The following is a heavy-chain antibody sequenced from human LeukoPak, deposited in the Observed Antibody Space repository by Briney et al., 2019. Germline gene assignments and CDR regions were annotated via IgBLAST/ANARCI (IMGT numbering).Heavy chain of an antibody. Sequence: GASVKVSCKASGYTFTSYDINWVRQATGQGLEWMGRIIPILDIANYAQKFQGRVTITADKSTSTAYMELSSLRSEDTAVYYCAREGGVVVVVAATYYFDYWGQGTLVTVSS. CDR2: IIPILDIA. D-gene: IGHD2-15*01. J-gene: IGHJ4*02. CDR1: GYTFTSYD. V-gene: IGHV1-69*04. CDR3: AREGGVVVVVAATYYFDY.